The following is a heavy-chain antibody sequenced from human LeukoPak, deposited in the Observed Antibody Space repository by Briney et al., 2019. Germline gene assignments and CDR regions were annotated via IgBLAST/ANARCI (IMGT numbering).Heavy chain of an antibody. CDR3: ARTYSSGWYYFDY. V-gene: IGHV3-30*02. J-gene: IGHJ4*02. CDR2: IRYDGSNK. Sequence: GGSLRLSCAASGFTFNSYGMHWVRQAPGKGLGWVAFIRYDGSNKYYADSVKGRFTISRDNSKNTLYLQMNSLRAEDTAVYYCARTYSSGWYYFDYWGQGTLVTVSS. CDR1: GFTFNSYG. D-gene: IGHD6-19*01.